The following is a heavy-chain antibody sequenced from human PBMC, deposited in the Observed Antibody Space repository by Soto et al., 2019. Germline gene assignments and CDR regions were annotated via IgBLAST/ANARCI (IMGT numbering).Heavy chain of an antibody. Sequence: PSETLSLTCAVYGGSFSGYYWSWVRQPPGKGLEWIGEINHSGSTNYNPSLKSRVTISVDTSKNQFSLKLSSVTAADTAVYYCARGRAVRGADASYGMDVWGQGXTVTVYS. CDR1: GGSFSGYY. J-gene: IGHJ6*02. CDR3: ARGRAVRGADASYGMDV. V-gene: IGHV4-34*01. D-gene: IGHD3-10*01. CDR2: INHSGST.